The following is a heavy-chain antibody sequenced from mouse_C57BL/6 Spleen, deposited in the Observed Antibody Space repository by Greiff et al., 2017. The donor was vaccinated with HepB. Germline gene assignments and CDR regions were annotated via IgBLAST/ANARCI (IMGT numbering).Heavy chain of an antibody. CDR1: GFTFSSYA. CDR3: AREGPQTAQATWFAY. J-gene: IGHJ3*01. V-gene: IGHV5-4*01. D-gene: IGHD3-2*02. Sequence: EVKLQESGGGLVKPGGSLKLSCAASGFTFSSYAMSWVRQTPEKRLEWVATISDGGSYTYYPDNVKGRFTISRDNAKNNLYLQMSHLKSEDTAMYYCAREGPQTAQATWFAYWGQGTLVTVSA. CDR2: ISDGGSYT.